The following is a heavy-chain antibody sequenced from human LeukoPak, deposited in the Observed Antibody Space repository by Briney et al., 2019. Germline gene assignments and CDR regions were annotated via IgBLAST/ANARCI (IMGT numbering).Heavy chain of an antibody. V-gene: IGHV3-30*02. CDR2: IRYDGSNK. D-gene: IGHD3-3*01. CDR3: ASTNYDFWSGYL. CDR1: GFTFSSYG. J-gene: IGHJ4*02. Sequence: GGSLRLSCAASGFTFSSYGMHWVRQAPGKGLEWVAFIRYDGSNKYYADSVKGRFTISRDNSKNTLYLQMNSLRAEDTAVYCCASTNYDFWSGYLWGQGTLVTVSS.